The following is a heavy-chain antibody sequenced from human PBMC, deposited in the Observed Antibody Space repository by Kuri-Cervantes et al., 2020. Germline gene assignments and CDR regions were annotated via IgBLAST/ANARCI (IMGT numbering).Heavy chain of an antibody. CDR1: GYTFTSYY. D-gene: IGHD1-20*01. Sequence: ASVKVSCKASGYTFTSYYMHWVRQAPGQGLEWMGIINPSGGSTSYAQKFQGRVTMTRDTSTSTVYMELSSLRAEDTAVYYCAEPHNWDPINYYYYGMDVWGQGTTVTVSS. J-gene: IGHJ6*02. CDR3: AEPHNWDPINYYYYGMDV. V-gene: IGHV1-46*01. CDR2: INPSGGST.